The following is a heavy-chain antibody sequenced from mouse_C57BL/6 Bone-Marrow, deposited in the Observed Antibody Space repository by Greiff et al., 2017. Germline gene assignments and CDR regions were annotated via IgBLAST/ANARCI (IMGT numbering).Heavy chain of an antibody. J-gene: IGHJ1*03. Sequence: QVQLQQSGAELVRPGASVTLSCKASGYTFTDYEMTWVKQTPVHGLEWIGAIDPETGGTAYNQKFKGKAILTADKSSSTADMELRSLTSEGSAVYYCTREDYYSNSWWYFDVWGTGTTVTVSS. CDR1: GYTFTDYE. V-gene: IGHV1-15*01. CDR3: TREDYYSNSWWYFDV. CDR2: IDPETGGT. D-gene: IGHD2-5*01.